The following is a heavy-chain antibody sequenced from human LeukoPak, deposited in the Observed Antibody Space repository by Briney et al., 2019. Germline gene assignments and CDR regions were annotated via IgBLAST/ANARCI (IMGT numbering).Heavy chain of an antibody. CDR3: ARDGGGFDY. D-gene: IGHD3-16*01. CDR1: GYSFTGYY. J-gene: IGHJ4*02. CDR2: IKQDGSEK. Sequence: GASVKVSCKASGYSFTGYYLHWVRQAPGKGLEWVANIKQDGSEKYYVDSVKGRFTISRDNAKNSLYLQMNSLRAEDTAVYYCARDGGGFDYWGQGTLVTVSS. V-gene: IGHV3-7*05.